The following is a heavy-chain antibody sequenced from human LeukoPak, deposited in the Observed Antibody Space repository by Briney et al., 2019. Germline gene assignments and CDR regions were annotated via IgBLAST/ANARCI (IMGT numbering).Heavy chain of an antibody. Sequence: HPGGSLRLSCAASGFTISSYDMSWFRQAPGKGLEWVSAISGSGGSTYYADSVKGRFTISRDNSKNTLYLQMNSLRAEDTAVYYCATLAGYFDWFPRGGWFDPWGQGTLVTVSS. CDR1: GFTISSYD. D-gene: IGHD3-9*01. CDR2: ISGSGGST. V-gene: IGHV3-23*01. J-gene: IGHJ5*02. CDR3: ATLAGYFDWFPRGGWFDP.